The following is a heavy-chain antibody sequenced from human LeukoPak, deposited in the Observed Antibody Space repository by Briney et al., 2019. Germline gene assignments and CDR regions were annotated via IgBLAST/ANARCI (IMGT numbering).Heavy chain of an antibody. J-gene: IGHJ6*03. CDR2: ISSSSSYI. CDR3: ARDHTGYDFWSGYYPYYYYYYMDV. D-gene: IGHD3-3*01. V-gene: IGHV3-21*01. Sequence: GGSLRLSCAASGFTFSSYSMNWVRQAPGKGLEWVSSISSSSSYIYYADSVKGRFTISRDNAKNSLYLQMNSLRAEDTAVYYCARDHTGYDFWSGYYPYYYYYYMDVWGKGTTVTVSS. CDR1: GFTFSSYS.